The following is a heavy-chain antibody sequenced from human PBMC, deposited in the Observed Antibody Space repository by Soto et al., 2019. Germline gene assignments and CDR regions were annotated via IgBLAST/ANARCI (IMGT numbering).Heavy chain of an antibody. V-gene: IGHV1-69*13. Sequence: SVKVSCKASGGTFSSYAISWVRQAPGQGLEWMGGIIPIFGTANYAQKFQGRVTITADESTSTAYMELSSLRSEDTAVYYCARITIFGVVPPYYYYGMDVWGQGTTVT. CDR1: GGTFSSYA. J-gene: IGHJ6*02. CDR2: IIPIFGTA. CDR3: ARITIFGVVPPYYYYGMDV. D-gene: IGHD3-3*01.